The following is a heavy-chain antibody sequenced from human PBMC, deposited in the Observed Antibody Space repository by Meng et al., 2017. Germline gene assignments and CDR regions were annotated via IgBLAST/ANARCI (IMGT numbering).Heavy chain of an antibody. D-gene: IGHD6-19*01. CDR3: AREYRSGGQCMGY. V-gene: IGHV4-34*01. J-gene: IGHJ4*02. CDR2: INHSGST. CDR1: GGCFSGYY. Sequence: QVQLQQWGAGLLKPSETLFLTCAVYGGCFSGYYWSWIRQPPGKGLEWIGEINHSGSTNYNPSLKSRVTVSVDTSKNQFSLKLSSVTAADTAVYYCAREYRSGGQCMGYWGQGTLVTVSS.